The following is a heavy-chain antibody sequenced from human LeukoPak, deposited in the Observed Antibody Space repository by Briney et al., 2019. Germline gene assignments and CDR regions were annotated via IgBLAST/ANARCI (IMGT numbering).Heavy chain of an antibody. Sequence: GGSLRLSCVTSGLTFTNHGFHWLRQTAGKGLEWVSAISGGGDITYYADSVKGRFTISRDNSKDTLFLQMHSLRPGDTAVYYCVREDTPATANYWGQGTLVTISS. D-gene: IGHD2-21*02. CDR2: ISGGGDIT. J-gene: IGHJ4*02. CDR3: VREDTPATANY. CDR1: GLTFTNHG. V-gene: IGHV3-23*01.